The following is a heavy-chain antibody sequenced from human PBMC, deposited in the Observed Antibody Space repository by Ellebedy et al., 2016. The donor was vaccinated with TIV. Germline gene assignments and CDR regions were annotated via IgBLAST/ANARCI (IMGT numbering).Heavy chain of an antibody. J-gene: IGHJ3*02. CDR3: GRRDGTAFDI. D-gene: IGHD5-24*01. CDR2: IYPHDSDT. CDR1: GYSFSTYW. V-gene: IGHV5-51*01. Sequence: GESLKISCQASGYSFSTYWIVWVRQLPGKGLEWMWMIYPHDSDTRNSPSFQGQVTISADKSINTVYLQWNSLKASDTAMYYCGRRDGTAFDIWGQGTMVTVSS.